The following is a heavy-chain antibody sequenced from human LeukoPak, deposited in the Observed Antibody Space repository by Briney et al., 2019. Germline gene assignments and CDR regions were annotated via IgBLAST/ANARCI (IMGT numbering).Heavy chain of an antibody. Sequence: ASVKVSCKASGYTFTSYDINWVRQATGQGLEWMGWMNPNSGNTGYAQKFQGRVTMTTDTSTSTAYMELGSLRSDDTAVYYCARSSNRMAVAGTTYYYYYMDVWGKGTTVTVSS. J-gene: IGHJ6*03. CDR2: MNPNSGNT. D-gene: IGHD6-19*01. CDR1: GYTFTSYD. CDR3: ARSSNRMAVAGTTYYYYYMDV. V-gene: IGHV1-8*01.